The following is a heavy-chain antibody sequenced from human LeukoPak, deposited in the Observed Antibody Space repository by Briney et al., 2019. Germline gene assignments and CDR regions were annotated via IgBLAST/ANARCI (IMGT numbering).Heavy chain of an antibody. CDR1: GGSFSGYY. Sequence: SETLSLTCAVYGGSFSGYYWSWIRQPPGKGLEWIGEINHSGSTNYNPSLKSRVTISVDTSKNQFSLKLSSVTAADTAVYYCAKDGSTPWGYYMDVWGKGTTVTISS. V-gene: IGHV4-34*01. CDR3: AKDGSTPWGYYMDV. D-gene: IGHD3-16*01. J-gene: IGHJ6*03. CDR2: INHSGST.